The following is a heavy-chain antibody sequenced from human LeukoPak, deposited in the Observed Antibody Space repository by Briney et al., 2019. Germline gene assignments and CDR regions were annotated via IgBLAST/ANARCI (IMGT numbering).Heavy chain of an antibody. D-gene: IGHD1-26*01. CDR2: ISSGSSYI. J-gene: IGHJ4*02. Sequence: PGGSLRLSCAASGFTISTYTMNWVRQAPGKGLEWVSSISSGSSYIYYTDSVKGRFTISRDNAKTSLYLEINSLRAEDTAVYYCASGSYYGYWGQGTLVTVSS. CDR1: GFTISTYT. V-gene: IGHV3-21*01. CDR3: ASGSYYGY.